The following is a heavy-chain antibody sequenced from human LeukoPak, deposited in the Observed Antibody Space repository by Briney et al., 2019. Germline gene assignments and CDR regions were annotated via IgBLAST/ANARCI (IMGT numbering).Heavy chain of an antibody. Sequence: GGSLRLSCAASGFTVSSNYMSWVRQAPGKGLEWVSVIYSGGSTYYADSVKGRFTISRDNSKNTLYLQMNSLRAEDTAVYYCARKGSDSSGYNDAFDIWGQGTMVTASP. V-gene: IGHV3-53*01. J-gene: IGHJ3*02. CDR2: IYSGGST. CDR1: GFTVSSNY. D-gene: IGHD3-22*01. CDR3: ARKGSDSSGYNDAFDI.